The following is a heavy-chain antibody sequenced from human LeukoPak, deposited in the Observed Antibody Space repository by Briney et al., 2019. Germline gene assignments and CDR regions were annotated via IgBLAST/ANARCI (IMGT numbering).Heavy chain of an antibody. CDR2: IYSGGST. CDR3: ARDGLDYYDSSGYYYY. J-gene: IGHJ4*02. CDR1: GFTVSSNY. Sequence: GGSLRLSCAASGFTVSSNYMSWVRQAPGKGLEWVSVIYSGGSTYYADSVKGRFTISRDNSKNTLYLQMNSLRAEDTAVYYCARDGLDYYDSSGYYYYWGQGTLVTVSS. D-gene: IGHD3-22*01. V-gene: IGHV3-53*01.